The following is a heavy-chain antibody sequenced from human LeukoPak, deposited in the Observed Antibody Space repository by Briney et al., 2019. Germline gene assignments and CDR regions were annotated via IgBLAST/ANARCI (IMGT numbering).Heavy chain of an antibody. D-gene: IGHD3-16*02. Sequence: SLKVSCKACGCTFSSYAISWVRQAPGQGLEWMGGIIPIFGTANYAQKFQGRVTITADESTSTAYMELSSLRSEDTAVYYCAKKPLSLDAFDIWGQGTMVTVSS. CDR2: IIPIFGTA. CDR1: GCTFSSYA. CDR3: AKKPLSLDAFDI. J-gene: IGHJ3*02. V-gene: IGHV1-69*13.